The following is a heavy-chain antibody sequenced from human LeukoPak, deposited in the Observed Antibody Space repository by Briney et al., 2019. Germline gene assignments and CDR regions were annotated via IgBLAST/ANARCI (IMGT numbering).Heavy chain of an antibody. V-gene: IGHV1-8*01. D-gene: IGHD4-17*01. CDR1: GYTLSDYD. CDR3: ARVKPVPTVSFDP. J-gene: IGHJ5*02. CDR2: INPNSLIP. Sequence: ASVKVSCKASGYTLSDYDINWVRQAPGQGLEYMGWINPNSLIPGYARKFRGRVILTMDTSIRTAYMELSGLTYDDTAIYYCARVKPVPTVSFDPWGQGTLVTVSS.